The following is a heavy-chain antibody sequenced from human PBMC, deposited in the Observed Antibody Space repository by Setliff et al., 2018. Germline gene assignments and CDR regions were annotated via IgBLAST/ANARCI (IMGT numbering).Heavy chain of an antibody. CDR2: ISGAGVKT. Sequence: GGSLRLSCAASGFTFSSHPMHWVRQAPGKGLESVSAISGAGVKTYYADSVKGRFTISRDNSKNTLYLQMGSLRAEDQAVYYCAREPQGSYDSWGLGTLVTVSS. V-gene: IGHV3-64*02. D-gene: IGHD3-10*01. CDR3: AREPQGSYDS. J-gene: IGHJ4*02. CDR1: GFTFSSHP.